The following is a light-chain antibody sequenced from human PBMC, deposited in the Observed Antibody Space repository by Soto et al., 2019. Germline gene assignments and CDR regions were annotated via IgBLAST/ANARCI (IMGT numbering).Light chain of an antibody. CDR1: QDISNY. Sequence: DIQMTQSPSSLSASVGDRVTITCQASQDISNYLNWYQQKPGKAPKLLIYDASNWETGVPSRFSGSGSGKDFTFTISSLQPEDIATYYCQQYDNLPYTFGQGTKLEIK. CDR3: QQYDNLPYT. V-gene: IGKV1-33*01. CDR2: DAS. J-gene: IGKJ2*01.